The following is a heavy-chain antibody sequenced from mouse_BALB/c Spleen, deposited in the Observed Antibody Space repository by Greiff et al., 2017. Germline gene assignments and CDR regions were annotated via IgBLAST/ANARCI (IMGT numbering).Heavy chain of an antibody. CDR2: IDPSDSYT. CDR1: GYTFTSYW. J-gene: IGHJ2*01. Sequence: QVQLKEPGAELVKPGASVKLSCKASGYTFTSYWMHWVKQRPGQGLEWIGEIDPSDSYTNYNQKFKGKATLTVDKSSSTAYMQLSSLTSEDSAVYYCARRGLHYYFGYWGQGTTLTVSS. D-gene: IGHD2-4*01. CDR3: ARRGLHYYFGY. V-gene: IGHV1-69*02.